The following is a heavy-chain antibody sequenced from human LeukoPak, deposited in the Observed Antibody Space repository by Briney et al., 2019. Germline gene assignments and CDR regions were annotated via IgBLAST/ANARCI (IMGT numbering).Heavy chain of an antibody. CDR1: GGSISSHY. Sequence: PSETLSLTCAVSGGSISSHYWSWIRHPAGKGLEWIGRIHTSGSTNYNPSVKSRVTMSVDTSKKQFSLRLSSVTAADTAVYYCARDGRADDYEGWFDPWGQGTLVTVSS. D-gene: IGHD4-17*01. J-gene: IGHJ5*02. CDR3: ARDGRADDYEGWFDP. V-gene: IGHV4-4*07. CDR2: IHTSGST.